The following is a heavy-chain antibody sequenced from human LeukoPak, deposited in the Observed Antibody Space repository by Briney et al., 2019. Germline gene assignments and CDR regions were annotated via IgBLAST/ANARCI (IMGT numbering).Heavy chain of an antibody. V-gene: IGHV3-23*01. D-gene: IGHD1-26*01. Sequence: PGGSLRLSCAASGFTFSSYAMSWVRQAPGKGLEWVSAISSSGGSTNYADSVKGRFTISRDNLKNTLYLQMISLRAEDTAVYYCAKAGVGATVFDYWGQGTLVTVSS. CDR1: GFTFSSYA. J-gene: IGHJ4*02. CDR3: AKAGVGATVFDY. CDR2: ISSSGGST.